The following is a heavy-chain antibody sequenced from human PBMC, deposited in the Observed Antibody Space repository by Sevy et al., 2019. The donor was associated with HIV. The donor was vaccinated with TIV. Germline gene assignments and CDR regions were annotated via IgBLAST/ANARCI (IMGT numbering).Heavy chain of an antibody. CDR3: ARDVGGYNWD. CDR1: GFTFSTYG. J-gene: IGHJ4*02. V-gene: IGHV3-33*01. D-gene: IGHD5-12*01. Sequence: GGSLRLSCAASGFTFSTYGMHWVRQAPAKGLEWVAGIWYDGSNKYYADSVKGRFTISRDNSKNTLYLQMNSLRAEDTALYYCARDVGGYNWDWGQGTLVTVSS. CDR2: IWYDGSNK.